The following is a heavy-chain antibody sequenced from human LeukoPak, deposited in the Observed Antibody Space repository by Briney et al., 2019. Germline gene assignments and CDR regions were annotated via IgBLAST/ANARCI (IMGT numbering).Heavy chain of an antibody. CDR2: IKQDGSGK. Sequence: GGSLRLSCAASGFTFSSYWMSWDRQAPGKGLEWVANIKQDGSGKYYVDSVKGRFTISRDNAKNSLYLQMNSLRAEDTAVYYCASLGWFGELLSFDYWGQGTLVTVSS. D-gene: IGHD3-10*01. CDR3: ASLGWFGELLSFDY. J-gene: IGHJ4*02. CDR1: GFTFSSYW. V-gene: IGHV3-7*01.